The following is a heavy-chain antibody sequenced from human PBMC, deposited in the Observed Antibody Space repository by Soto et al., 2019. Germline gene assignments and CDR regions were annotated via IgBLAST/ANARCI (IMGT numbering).Heavy chain of an antibody. CDR1: GGSISSVEYY. CDR3: ARTFDYGDAYYFDY. CDR2: MYYSGST. Sequence: QVQLQESGPGLVKPSQTLSLTCTVSGGSISSVEYYWSWIRQHPGKGLEWIGYMYYSGSTYYNPSLKSRVTISVDTFKSQFSLKLSSVTAADTAVYYCARTFDYGDAYYFDYWGQGALVTVSS. D-gene: IGHD4-17*01. J-gene: IGHJ4*02. V-gene: IGHV4-31*03.